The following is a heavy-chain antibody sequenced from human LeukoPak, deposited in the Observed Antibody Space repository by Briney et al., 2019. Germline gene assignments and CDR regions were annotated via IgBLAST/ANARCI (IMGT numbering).Heavy chain of an antibody. V-gene: IGHV3-33*01. CDR3: ARDLDGDYVENWFDM. D-gene: IGHD4-17*01. CDR1: GFNFSGYG. Sequence: PGRSLRLSCVASGFNFSGYGMHWVRQAPGKGLEWVAIIWYDGSNRNYPDSVKGRFTISRDNSKNTLYLQMNSLRAEDTAVYYCARDLDGDYVENWFDMWGQGTLVTVSS. J-gene: IGHJ5*02. CDR2: IWYDGSNR.